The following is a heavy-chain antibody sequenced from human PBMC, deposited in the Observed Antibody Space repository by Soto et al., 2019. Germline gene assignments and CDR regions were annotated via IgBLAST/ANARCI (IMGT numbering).Heavy chain of an antibody. J-gene: IGHJ6*02. V-gene: IGHV3-33*01. CDR3: ARDPNIVVVTASFSMDV. Sequence: GGSLRVSCAASGFTFSSYGMHWVRQAPGKGLEWVAVIWYDGSNKYYADSVKGRFTISRDNSKNTLYLQMNSLRAEDTAVYYCARDPNIVVVTASFSMDVWGQGTTVTVSS. CDR1: GFTFSSYG. CDR2: IWYDGSNK. D-gene: IGHD2-21*02.